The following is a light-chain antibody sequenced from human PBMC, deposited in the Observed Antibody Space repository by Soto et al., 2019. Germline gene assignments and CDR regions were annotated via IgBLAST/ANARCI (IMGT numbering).Light chain of an antibody. V-gene: IGLV1-40*01. CDR3: QSYYISLSQNV. CDR1: SSNIGAGYD. J-gene: IGLJ1*01. Sequence: QAVVTQPPSVSGAPGQRVTISCTGSSSNIGAGYDVHWYQQLPGTAPKPLIYGNSNRPSGVPARFSCSKSGTSASLAITGRQDADEADYYCQSYYISLSQNVFGTGTKLTVL. CDR2: GNS.